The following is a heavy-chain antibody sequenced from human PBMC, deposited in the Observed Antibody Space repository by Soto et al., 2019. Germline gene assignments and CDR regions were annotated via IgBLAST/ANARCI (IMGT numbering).Heavy chain of an antibody. J-gene: IGHJ4*02. D-gene: IGHD6-19*01. CDR1: GGSIFSNDYY. V-gene: IGHV4-39*01. CDR3: VEMGGQWLPRD. Sequence: QLQLQESGPGLVKPSETLSLTCTVSGGSIFSNDYYWGWIRQSPGKGLEWLGNIHQAGKTYNFPSIKSRTTIAVETTRSQSPLRLSFVTTVETAINYCVEMGGQWLPRDWGQGRVVTACS. CDR2: IHQAGKT.